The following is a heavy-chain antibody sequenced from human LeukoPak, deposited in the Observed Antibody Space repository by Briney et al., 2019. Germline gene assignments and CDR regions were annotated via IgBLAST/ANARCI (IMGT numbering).Heavy chain of an antibody. V-gene: IGHV3-7*01. CDR3: ARLFGGVTTFDY. Sequence: QPGGSLRLSCAASGFTFGNFWMSWVRQAPGRGLQWVASMKGDGSHIYYVDSAKGRFTISRDNARNSLYLQMNSLRAEDTAVYYCARLFGGVTTFDYWGQGALVTVSS. J-gene: IGHJ4*02. CDR1: GFTFGNFW. CDR2: MKGDGSHI. D-gene: IGHD2-8*02.